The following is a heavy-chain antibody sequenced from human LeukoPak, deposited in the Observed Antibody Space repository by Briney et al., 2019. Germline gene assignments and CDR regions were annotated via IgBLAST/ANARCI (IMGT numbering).Heavy chain of an antibody. Sequence: PSETLSLTCAVSGYSISSSNWWGWIRQPPGKGLEWIGYIYYSGSTYYNPSLKSRVTMSVDTSKNQFSLKLSSVTAVDTAVYYCARSLDYYDSRGAFDIWGQGTMVTVSS. CDR1: GYSISSSNW. CDR2: IYYSGST. J-gene: IGHJ3*02. CDR3: ARSLDYYDSRGAFDI. V-gene: IGHV4-28*01. D-gene: IGHD3-22*01.